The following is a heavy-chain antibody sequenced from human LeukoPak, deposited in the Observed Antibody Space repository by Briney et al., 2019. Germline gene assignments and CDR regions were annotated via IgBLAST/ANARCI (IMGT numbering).Heavy chain of an antibody. CDR2: IYYSGST. J-gene: IGHJ4*02. D-gene: IGHD5-12*01. V-gene: IGHV4-59*01. CDR3: ARSRGWLRAFDY. Sequence: SETLSLTCTVSGGFISSYYWSWFRQPPGKGLEWIGYIYYSGSTNYNPSLKSRVTISVDTSKNQFSLKLSSVTAADTAVYYCARSRGWLRAFDYWGQGTLVTVSS. CDR1: GGFISSYY.